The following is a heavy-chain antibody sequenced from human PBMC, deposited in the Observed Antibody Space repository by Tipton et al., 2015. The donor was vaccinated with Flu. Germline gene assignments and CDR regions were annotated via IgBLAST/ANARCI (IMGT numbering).Heavy chain of an antibody. CDR2: IHHTGTA. J-gene: IGHJ5*01. V-gene: IGHV4-38-2*01. CDR3: ARRDYSNYVSVPKNWFDS. Sequence: LRLSCSASGDSIASDYYWDWIRQPPGKGLEWIGNIHHTGTAYYNPSLRSRVSIIRDRSKNQFSLKLSFVTAADTAVYYCARRDYSNYVSVPKNWFDSWGQGILVTVSS. CDR1: GDSIASDYY. D-gene: IGHD4-11*01.